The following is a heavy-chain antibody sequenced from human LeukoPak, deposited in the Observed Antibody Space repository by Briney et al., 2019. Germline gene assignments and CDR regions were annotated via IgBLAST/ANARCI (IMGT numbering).Heavy chain of an antibody. CDR3: AKDRGPWTVAGTTYFDY. CDR2: ISWNSGSI. Sequence: PGRSLRLSCAASGFTFDDYAMHWVRQAPGKGLEWVSGISWNSGSIGYADSVKGRFTISRDNAKNSLYLQMSSLRAEDTALYYCAKDRGPWTVAGTTYFDYWGQGTLVTVSS. D-gene: IGHD6-19*01. CDR1: GFTFDDYA. V-gene: IGHV3-9*01. J-gene: IGHJ4*02.